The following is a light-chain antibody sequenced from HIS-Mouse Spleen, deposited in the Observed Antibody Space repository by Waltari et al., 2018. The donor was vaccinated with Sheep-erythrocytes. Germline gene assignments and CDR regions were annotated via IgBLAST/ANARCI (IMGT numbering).Light chain of an antibody. CDR1: SSDVGGYNY. CDR2: DVS. J-gene: IGLJ1*01. Sequence: QSALTQPRSVSGSPGQSVTISCPGTSSDVGGYNYVSWYQQHPGKAPKLLMYDVSKRPTGVPDRFSGSRSVNTASLTISGLQAEDEADYYCCSYAGSYNHVFATGTKVTVL. V-gene: IGLV2-11*01. CDR3: CSYAGSYNHV.